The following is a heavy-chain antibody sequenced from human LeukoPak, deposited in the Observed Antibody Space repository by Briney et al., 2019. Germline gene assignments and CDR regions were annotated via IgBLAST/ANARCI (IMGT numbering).Heavy chain of an antibody. CDR3: ARVLWELLPDY. Sequence: GASVKVSFTASGYTFTGYYMHWVRQAPGQGVEWMGRINPNSGGTNYAQKFQGRVTMTSDTSISTAYMELSRLRSDDTAVYYCARVLWELLPDYWGQGTLVTVSS. CDR2: INPNSGGT. CDR1: GYTFTGYY. J-gene: IGHJ4*02. V-gene: IGHV1-2*06. D-gene: IGHD1-26*01.